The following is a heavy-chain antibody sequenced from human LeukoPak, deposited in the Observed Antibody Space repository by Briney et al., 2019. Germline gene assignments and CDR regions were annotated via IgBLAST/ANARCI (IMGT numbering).Heavy chain of an antibody. V-gene: IGHV3-30*18. Sequence: PGGSLRLSCAASGFTFSSYGMHWVRQAPGKGPEWVAVISYDGSDRYYANFVKGRFTISRDNSKNTLFLQTNSMRPEDTAVYYCAKGVSRGVDPTGLEYWGQGTLVTVSS. CDR3: AKGVSRGVDPTGLEY. CDR1: GFTFSSYG. D-gene: IGHD1-1*01. J-gene: IGHJ4*02. CDR2: ISYDGSDR.